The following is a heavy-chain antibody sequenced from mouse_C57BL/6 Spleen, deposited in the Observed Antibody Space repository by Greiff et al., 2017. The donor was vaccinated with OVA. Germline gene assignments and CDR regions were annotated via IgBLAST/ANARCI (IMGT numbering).Heavy chain of an antibody. V-gene: IGHV1-69*01. CDR1: GYTFTSYW. CDR2: IDPSDSYT. J-gene: IGHJ2*01. Sequence: QVQLQQPGAELVMPGASVKLSCKASGYTFTSYWMHWVKQRPGQGLEWIGEIDPSDSYTNNNQKFKGKSTLTVDKSSNTAYMQLGDLASEDSAVYFCASCDGGYWGQGTTLTVSS. D-gene: IGHD2-13*01. CDR3: ASCDGGY.